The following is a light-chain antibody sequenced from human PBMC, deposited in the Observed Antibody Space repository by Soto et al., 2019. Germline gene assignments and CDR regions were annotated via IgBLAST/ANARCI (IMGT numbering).Light chain of an antibody. Sequence: EIELTQSPGTLSLSPRERATLSCRASQSVRNTYLAWYQQKPGQAPRLLIYGASSRATGIPDRFSGSGSGTDFTLTISRLEPEDFAVYYCQQYGSSPWTFGQGTKVEIK. CDR2: GAS. CDR3: QQYGSSPWT. V-gene: IGKV3-20*01. CDR1: QSVRNTY. J-gene: IGKJ1*01.